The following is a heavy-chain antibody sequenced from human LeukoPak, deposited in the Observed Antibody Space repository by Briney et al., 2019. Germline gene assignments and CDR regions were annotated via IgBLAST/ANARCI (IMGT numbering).Heavy chain of an antibody. D-gene: IGHD6-19*01. V-gene: IGHV4-34*01. Sequence: SETLSLTCAVYSGSFSGYYWSWIRQPPGKGLEWIGEINHSGSSNYNPSLKSRVTISVDTSKNQFSLKLSSVTAADTAVYYCARLQPASGIAVAGVYFDYWGQGTLVTVSS. CDR3: ARLQPASGIAVAGVYFDY. J-gene: IGHJ4*02. CDR1: SGSFSGYY. CDR2: INHSGSS.